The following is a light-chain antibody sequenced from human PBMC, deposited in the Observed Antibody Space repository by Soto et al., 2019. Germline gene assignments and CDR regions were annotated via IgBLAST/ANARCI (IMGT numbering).Light chain of an antibody. CDR3: QQYNSYSLT. J-gene: IGKJ1*01. Sequence: DIQMTQSPSTLSASVGDRVTITCRASHSISNWLAWYQQKPGKAPKLLIYDASSLESEVPSRFSGSGSGTEFTLTITSLQPDDFATYYCQQYNSYSLTFGQGTKVEI. CDR2: DAS. V-gene: IGKV1-5*01. CDR1: HSISNW.